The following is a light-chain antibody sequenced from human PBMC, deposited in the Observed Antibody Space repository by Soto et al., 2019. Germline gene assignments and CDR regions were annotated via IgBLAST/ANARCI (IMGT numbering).Light chain of an antibody. V-gene: IGKV1-5*03. CDR3: QEYNGNSGLT. CDR2: SAA. J-gene: IGKJ4*01. Sequence: DIQMTQSPSTLSASVGDRVTITCRASQTIRSWLAWYQQKPGKAPELLIYSAAGLESGVPSRFSGSGSGAEFTLTNSSLQPDDFATYYCQEYNGNSGLTFGGGTKVEIK. CDR1: QTIRSW.